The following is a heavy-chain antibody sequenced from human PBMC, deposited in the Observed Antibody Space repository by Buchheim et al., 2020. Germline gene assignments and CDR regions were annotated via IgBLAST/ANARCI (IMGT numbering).Heavy chain of an antibody. Sequence: QVQLVESGGGVVQPGRSLRLSCAASGFTFSSYGMHWVRQAPGKGLEWVAVIRYDGSNKYYADSGKGRFTISRDNSKNTLYVQMNSLRAEDTAVYYCAKALVVAAAAPLDYWGQGTL. V-gene: IGHV3-30*02. CDR2: IRYDGSNK. CDR3: AKALVVAAAAPLDY. J-gene: IGHJ4*02. D-gene: IGHD2-15*01. CDR1: GFTFSSYG.